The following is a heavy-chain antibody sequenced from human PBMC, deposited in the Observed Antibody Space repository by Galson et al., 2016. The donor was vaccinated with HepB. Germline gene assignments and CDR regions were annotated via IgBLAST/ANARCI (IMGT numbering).Heavy chain of an antibody. CDR3: VTYYYGLGMEY. CDR1: GFTFSNYW. J-gene: IGHJ4*02. Sequence: SLRLSCAASGFTFSNYWVSWVRQAPGKGLEWVANIQQTGVEKYYHDSVMGRFTISRDNAKDSLYLQMNSLRVEDTAVYYCVTYYYGLGMEYWGRGIPDTVSS. CDR2: IQQTGVEK. D-gene: IGHD3-10*01. V-gene: IGHV3-7*03.